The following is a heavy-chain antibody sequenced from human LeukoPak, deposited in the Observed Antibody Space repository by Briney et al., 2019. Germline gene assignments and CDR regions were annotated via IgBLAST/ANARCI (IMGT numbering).Heavy chain of an antibody. Sequence: GASVKVSCTASGYTFTSNYIHWVRQAPGQGLEWMGMIYPRDGSTSYAQKFQGRVTVTRDTSTSTVHMELSGLRSEDTAVYYCARAVDAAIYYFDYWGQGTLVTVSS. J-gene: IGHJ4*02. CDR3: ARAVDAAIYYFDY. CDR1: GYTFTSNY. D-gene: IGHD5-18*01. V-gene: IGHV1-46*01. CDR2: IYPRDGST.